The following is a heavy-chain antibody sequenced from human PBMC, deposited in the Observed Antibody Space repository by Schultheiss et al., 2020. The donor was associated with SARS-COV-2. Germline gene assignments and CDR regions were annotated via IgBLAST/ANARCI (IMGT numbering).Heavy chain of an antibody. CDR1: GGSFSGYY. CDR3: ARDPRCGGNPKYGMDV. Sequence: SETLSLTCAVYGGSFSGYYWSWIRQPPGKGLEWIGSIYTSGSTNYNPSLKSRVTISVDTSKNQFSLKLSSVTAADTAVYYCARDPRCGGNPKYGMDVWGQGTTVTVSS. V-gene: IGHV4-4*08. D-gene: IGHD4-23*01. J-gene: IGHJ6*02. CDR2: IYTSGST.